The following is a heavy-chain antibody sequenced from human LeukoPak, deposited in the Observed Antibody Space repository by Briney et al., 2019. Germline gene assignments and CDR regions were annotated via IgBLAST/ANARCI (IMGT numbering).Heavy chain of an antibody. Sequence: GGSLRLSCAASGFTFSRNGMTWVRQAPGKGLEWVSAISGSGGNTYYADSVKGRFTISRDNSKNTLYLQMNSLRAEDTAVYYCAKAGSITMIVVVIYMDVWGKGTTVTISS. CDR1: GFTFSRNG. CDR2: ISGSGGNT. D-gene: IGHD3-22*01. J-gene: IGHJ6*03. V-gene: IGHV3-23*01. CDR3: AKAGSITMIVVVIYMDV.